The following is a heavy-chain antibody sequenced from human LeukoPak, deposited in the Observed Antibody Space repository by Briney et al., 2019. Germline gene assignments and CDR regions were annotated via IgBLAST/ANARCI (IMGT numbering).Heavy chain of an antibody. CDR3: ARAKPRTRTAGISYYYMDV. CDR2: MNPNSGNT. J-gene: IGHJ6*03. CDR1: GGTFSSYA. V-gene: IGHV1-8*03. Sequence: GASVKVSCKASGGTFSSYAISWVRQAPGQGLEWMGWMNPNSGNTGYAQKFQGRVAITRNTSISTAYMELSSLRSEDTAVYYCARAKPRTRTAGISYYYMDVWGKGTTVTVSS. D-gene: IGHD6-19*01.